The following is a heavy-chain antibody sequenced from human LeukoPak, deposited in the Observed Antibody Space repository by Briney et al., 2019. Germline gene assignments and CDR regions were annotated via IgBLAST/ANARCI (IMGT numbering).Heavy chain of an antibody. J-gene: IGHJ2*01. V-gene: IGHV3-48*03. CDR1: GFTFSNYD. CDR2: ISRSGNTI. Sequence: GGSLRLSCAASGFTFSNYDMNWVRQAPGKGLEWVSHISRSGNTIYYGDSVKGRFTISRDNAKNSLYLQMNSLRAEDTAVYYSARSFYLFGRGTLVTVSS. CDR3: ARSFYL.